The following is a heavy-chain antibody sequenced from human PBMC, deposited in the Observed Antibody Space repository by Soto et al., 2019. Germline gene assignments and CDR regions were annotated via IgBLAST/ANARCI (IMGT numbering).Heavy chain of an antibody. CDR3: ATADSSGYYSPRLGYYYGMDV. J-gene: IGHJ6*02. Sequence: QVQLVQSGAEVKKPGSSVKVSCTASGGTVSSYAISWVRQAPGQGLEWMGGIIPIFGTANYAQKFQGRVTITADKSTSTAYMELSSLRSEDTAVYYCATADSSGYYSPRLGYYYGMDVWGQGTTVTVSS. CDR2: IIPIFGTA. D-gene: IGHD3-22*01. CDR1: GGTVSSYA. V-gene: IGHV1-69*06.